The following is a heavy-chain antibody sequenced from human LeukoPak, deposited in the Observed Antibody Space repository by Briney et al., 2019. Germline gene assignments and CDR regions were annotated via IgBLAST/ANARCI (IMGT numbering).Heavy chain of an antibody. J-gene: IGHJ4*02. Sequence: SQTLSLTCAISGDSVSSNSAAWYWIRQSPSRGLEWLGRTYYRSKWYLDYAESVRSRIIINPDTSKNQFSLQLNSVTPEDTAVYCCARHGSGWLESWGQGTLVTVSS. CDR1: GDSVSSNSAA. V-gene: IGHV6-1*01. CDR2: TYYRSKWYL. D-gene: IGHD6-19*01. CDR3: ARHGSGWLES.